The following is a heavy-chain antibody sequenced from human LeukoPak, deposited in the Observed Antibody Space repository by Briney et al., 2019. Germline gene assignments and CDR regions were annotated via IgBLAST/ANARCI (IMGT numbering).Heavy chain of an antibody. V-gene: IGHV1-18*01. CDR1: GYTFTSYG. D-gene: IGHD2-15*01. Sequence: ASVKVCCKASGYTFTSYGISWVRQAPGQGLEWMGWISAYNGNTNYAQKLQGRVTMTTDTSTSTAYMELRSLRSDDTAVYYCARIRVYCSGGSCYYYYGMDVWGQGTTVTVSS. CDR3: ARIRVYCSGGSCYYYYGMDV. CDR2: ISAYNGNT. J-gene: IGHJ6*02.